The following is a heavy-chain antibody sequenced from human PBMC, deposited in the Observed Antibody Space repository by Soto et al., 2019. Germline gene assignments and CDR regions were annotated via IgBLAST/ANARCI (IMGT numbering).Heavy chain of an antibody. Sequence: EVQLVESGGGLVQPGGSLRLSCAASGFTFSSYDMHWVRQATGKGLECVSAIGTDGDTYYPGSVKGRFTISRENAKNSLYLQMNSLRAGDTAVYYCARERPGIAAAYGMDVWGQGTTVTVSS. CDR3: ARERPGIAAAYGMDV. CDR2: IGTDGDT. D-gene: IGHD6-13*01. CDR1: GFTFSSYD. J-gene: IGHJ6*02. V-gene: IGHV3-13*01.